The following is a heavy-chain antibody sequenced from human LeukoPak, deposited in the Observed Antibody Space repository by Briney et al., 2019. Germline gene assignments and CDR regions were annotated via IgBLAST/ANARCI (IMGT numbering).Heavy chain of an antibody. J-gene: IGHJ2*01. Sequence: ASVKVSCKASGYTFTSYGISWVRQAPGQGLEWMGWINADNGGTNYEQKFQGRVTLTRDTSISTAYMELSRLTSDDTAVYYCATIMSGHWYFDLWGRGTLVTVSS. CDR2: INADNGGT. D-gene: IGHD3-16*01. V-gene: IGHV1-2*02. CDR3: ATIMSGHWYFDL. CDR1: GYTFTSYG.